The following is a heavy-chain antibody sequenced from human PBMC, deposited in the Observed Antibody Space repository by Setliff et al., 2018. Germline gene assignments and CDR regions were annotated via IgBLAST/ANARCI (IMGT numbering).Heavy chain of an antibody. D-gene: IGHD2-21*01. V-gene: IGHV4-39*02. CDR2: ISYSGGV. CDR1: GVTIGGNNYYY. J-gene: IGHJ6*02. Sequence: PSETLSLTCSLSGVTIGGNNYYYWAWIRQPPGKGLEWIGTISYSGGVFYNPSLKSRVSISADTPKNLFSLRLKSVTAADTAVYYCAKEYVVNSFVSNSHQHYGLDVWGQGTTVTVSS. CDR3: AKEYVVNSFVSNSHQHYGLDV.